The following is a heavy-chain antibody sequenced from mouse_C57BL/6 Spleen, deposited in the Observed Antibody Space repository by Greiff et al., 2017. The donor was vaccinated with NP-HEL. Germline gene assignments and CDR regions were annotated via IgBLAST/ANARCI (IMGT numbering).Heavy chain of an antibody. CDR2: IYPSDSET. D-gene: IGHD2-10*01. CDR1: GYTFTSYW. CDR3: ARGAYYQFAY. J-gene: IGHJ3*01. Sequence: QVQLQQPGAELVRPGSSVKLSCKASGYTFTSYWMDWVKQRPGQGLEWIGNIYPSDSETHYNQKFKDKATLTVDKSSSTAYMQLSSLTSEDSAVYYCARGAYYQFAYWGQGTLVTVSA. V-gene: IGHV1-61*01.